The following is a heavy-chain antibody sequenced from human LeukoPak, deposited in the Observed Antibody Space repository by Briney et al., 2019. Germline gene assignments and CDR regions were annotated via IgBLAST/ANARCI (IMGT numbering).Heavy chain of an antibody. Sequence: ASETLSLTCTVSGGSISSYYWSWIRQPPGKGLEWIGYIYYSGSTNYNPSLKSRVTISVDTSKNQFSLKLSSVTAADMAVYYCARFPLDSLYFDLWGRGTLVTVSS. CDR1: GGSISSYY. V-gene: IGHV4-59*01. CDR3: ARFPLDSLYFDL. D-gene: IGHD2-2*03. CDR2: IYYSGST. J-gene: IGHJ2*01.